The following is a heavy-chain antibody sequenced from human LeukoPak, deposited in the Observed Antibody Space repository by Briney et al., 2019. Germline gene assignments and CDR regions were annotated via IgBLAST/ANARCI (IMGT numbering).Heavy chain of an antibody. V-gene: IGHV4-59*01. CDR1: GDSINRNY. Sequence: SETLSLTCTVSGDSINRNYWSWIRQPPGKGPEWIGYMYYSGSTNYNPSLKSRVTISVATSKNQFSLKLTSVTAADTAVYFCATAPNYWYFDIWGRGTLVSVSS. CDR2: MYYSGST. J-gene: IGHJ2*01. CDR3: ATAPNYWYFDI.